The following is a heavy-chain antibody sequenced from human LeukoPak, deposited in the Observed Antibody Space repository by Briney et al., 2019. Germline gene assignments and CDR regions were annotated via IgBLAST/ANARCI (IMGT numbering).Heavy chain of an antibody. J-gene: IGHJ6*03. CDR3: ARTRYYGSSYNYMDV. V-gene: IGHV5-51*01. D-gene: IGHD3-10*01. CDR2: IYPGDSDT. CDR1: GYSFPNYW. Sequence: GESLKISCKGSGYSFPNYWIGWVRQMPGKGLEWMGIIYPGDSDTRYSPSFRGQVTISADKSISTAYPQWSSLKASDTAMYYCARTRYYGSSYNYMDVWGKGTTVTVSS.